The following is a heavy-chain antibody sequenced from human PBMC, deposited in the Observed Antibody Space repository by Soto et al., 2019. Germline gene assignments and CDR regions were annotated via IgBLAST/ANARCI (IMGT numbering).Heavy chain of an antibody. CDR3: ATEVWVYYDFWSGYSDY. CDR1: GLTFSSYW. V-gene: IGHV3-7*01. D-gene: IGHD3-3*01. CDR2: IKEDGSDM. Sequence: GGSLRLSCAASGLTFSSYWMSWVRQAPGKGLEWVANIKEDGSDMYYVDSVKGRFTISRDNAKNSLYLQMNSLRAEDTAVYYCATEVWVYYDFWSGYSDYWGQGTLVTAPQ. J-gene: IGHJ4*02.